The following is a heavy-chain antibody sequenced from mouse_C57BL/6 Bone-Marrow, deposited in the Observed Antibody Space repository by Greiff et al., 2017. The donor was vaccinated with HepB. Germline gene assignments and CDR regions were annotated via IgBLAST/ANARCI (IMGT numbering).Heavy chain of an antibody. CDR1: GYTFTSYW. J-gene: IGHJ2*01. V-gene: IGHV1-55*01. D-gene: IGHD1-1*01. Sequence: VQLQQPGAELVKPGASVKMSCKASGYTFTSYWITWVKQRPGQGLEWIGAIYPGSGSTNYNEKFKSKATLTVDTSSSTAYMHLSSLTSEYSAVYYCSRITTVVADFDYWGQGTTLTVSS. CDR3: SRITTVVADFDY. CDR2: IYPGSGST.